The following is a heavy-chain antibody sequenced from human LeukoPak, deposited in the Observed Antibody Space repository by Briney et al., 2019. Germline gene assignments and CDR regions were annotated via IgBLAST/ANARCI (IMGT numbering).Heavy chain of an antibody. CDR1: GFAFSSNW. CDR2: ISPDGSGK. Sequence: GGSLRLSCAASGFAFSSNWMSWVRQAPGRGLELVANISPDGSGKYCMDSVKGRCAISRDNARSSLDLQLNSLRVEDTAAYFCANQAYSRFDYWGQGTLVTVSS. CDR3: ANQAYSRFDY. D-gene: IGHD4-11*01. V-gene: IGHV3-7*01. J-gene: IGHJ4*02.